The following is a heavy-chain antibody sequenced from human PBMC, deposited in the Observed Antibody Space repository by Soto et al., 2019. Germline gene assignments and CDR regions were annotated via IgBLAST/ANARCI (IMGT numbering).Heavy chain of an antibody. D-gene: IGHD2-8*01. V-gene: IGHV4-30-2*01. Sequence: QLQLQESGSGLVKPSETLSLTCAVSGDSITSGGYSWIWIRLPPGKGLEYIGYMFNSGSTYYNPSLKRRVPRSVDTSRNQFSLKLSSVTAADTAVYYCARGSEWVYYGMDVWGQGTTVTVSS. CDR1: GDSITSGGYS. CDR2: MFNSGST. CDR3: ARGSEWVYYGMDV. J-gene: IGHJ6*02.